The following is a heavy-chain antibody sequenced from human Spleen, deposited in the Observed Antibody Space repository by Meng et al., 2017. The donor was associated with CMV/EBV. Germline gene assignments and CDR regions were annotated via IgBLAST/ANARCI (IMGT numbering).Heavy chain of an antibody. Sequence: GESLKISCTTSGFTFRNYAISWVRQAPGKGLEWVGFIRNTTYGGTTEHAVSVKGRFSISRDDFRGIAYLQMNVLKSEDMAIYYCVRHAYGHYDSWGQGTLVTVSS. CDR1: GFTFRNYA. V-gene: IGHV3-49*02. CDR3: VRHAYGHYDS. D-gene: IGHD3-10*01. J-gene: IGHJ4*02. CDR2: IRNTTYGGTT.